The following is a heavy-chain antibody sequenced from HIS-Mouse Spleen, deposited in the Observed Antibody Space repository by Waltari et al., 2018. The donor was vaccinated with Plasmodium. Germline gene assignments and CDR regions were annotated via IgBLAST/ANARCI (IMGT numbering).Heavy chain of an antibody. CDR3: ARDRRLAFYY. CDR1: GFTFNSYA. V-gene: IGHV3-30-3*01. J-gene: IGHJ4*02. Sequence: QVQLVESGGGVVQPGRSLRLSCAASGFTFNSYAMHWVRQAPGKGLEWVAVISYDGSNKYYADSVKGRFTISRDNSKNTLYLQMNSLRAEDTAVYYCARDRRLAFYYWGQGTLVTVSS. D-gene: IGHD2-15*01. CDR2: ISYDGSNK.